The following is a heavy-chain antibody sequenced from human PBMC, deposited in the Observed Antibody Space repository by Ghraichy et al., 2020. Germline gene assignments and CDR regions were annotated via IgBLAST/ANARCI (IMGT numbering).Heavy chain of an antibody. J-gene: IGHJ6*02. CDR3: AKEGGTYFDSYYYGLNV. V-gene: IGHV3-30*09. D-gene: IGHD1-26*01. Sequence: GGSLSLSCAASEFTFNAFAMHWVRQAPGKGLEWVAFISYDGRSTNYADSVKGRFAISRDNSRYTLHLQMNSLRAEDTAVYYCAKEGGTYFDSYYYGLNVWGQGTTVIVSS. CDR2: ISYDGRST. CDR1: EFTFNAFA.